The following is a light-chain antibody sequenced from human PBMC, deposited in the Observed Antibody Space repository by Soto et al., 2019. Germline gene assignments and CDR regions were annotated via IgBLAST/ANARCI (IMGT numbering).Light chain of an antibody. CDR3: SSYAGSNTVV. CDR1: SSDVGGYNY. V-gene: IGLV2-8*01. CDR2: EVI. Sequence: QSVLAQPPSASGSPGESVTISCTGTSSDVGGYNYVSWYQQHPGKAPKLIIYEVIKRPSGVPDRFSGSKSGNTASLTVSGLQTEDEAEYSCSSYAGSNTVVFGGGTKVTVL. J-gene: IGLJ2*01.